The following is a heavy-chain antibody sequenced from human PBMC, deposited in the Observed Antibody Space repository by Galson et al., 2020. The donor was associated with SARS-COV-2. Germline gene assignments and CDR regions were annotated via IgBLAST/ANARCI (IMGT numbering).Heavy chain of an antibody. CDR3: AKEGASSSSSALDL. V-gene: IGHV3-30*02. CDR2: TPYDGSIK. Sequence: WGSLSLSCAASGFSFSSYGIHWVRQAPGKGLEWVAFTPYDGSIKYYSDSVQGRLTISRDNSKNKLYLQMNSLRPEDTAVYYCAKEGASSSSSALDLWGKGTLVTVSS. CDR1: GFSFSSYG. J-gene: IGHJ5*02. D-gene: IGHD2-2*01.